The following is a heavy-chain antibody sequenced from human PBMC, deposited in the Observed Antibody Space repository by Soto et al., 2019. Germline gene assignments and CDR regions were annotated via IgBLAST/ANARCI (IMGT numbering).Heavy chain of an antibody. D-gene: IGHD5-18*01. CDR1: GGSISSSSYY. CDR2: ISYSGST. J-gene: IGHJ5*02. V-gene: IGHV4-39*01. Sequence: QLQLQESGPGLVKPSETLSLTCTVSGGSISSSSYYWGWIRQPPGKGLEWIGSISYSGSTYYNLSLKSRVTISVDTSKNQFSLKLSSVTAADTAVYYCATLVDTAMFSWGQGTLVTVSS. CDR3: ATLVDTAMFS.